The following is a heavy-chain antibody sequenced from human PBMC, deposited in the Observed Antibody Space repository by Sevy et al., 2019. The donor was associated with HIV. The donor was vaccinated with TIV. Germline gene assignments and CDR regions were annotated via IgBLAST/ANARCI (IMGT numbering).Heavy chain of an antibody. CDR3: ARGKRVSDYYGSFDY. CDR1: GVTVSSNF. Sequence: GGSLRLSCTVSGVTVSSNFISWVRQAPGKGLEWVSVIWLTGATYYADSVKGRFTISRDNSKNTVYLDMSSLRADDTAVYFCARGKRVSDYYGSFDYWGQGTLVTVSS. J-gene: IGHJ4*02. D-gene: IGHD3-3*01. CDR2: IWLTGAT. V-gene: IGHV3-53*01.